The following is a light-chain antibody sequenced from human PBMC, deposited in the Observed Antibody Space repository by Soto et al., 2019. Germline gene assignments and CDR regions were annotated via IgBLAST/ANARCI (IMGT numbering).Light chain of an antibody. Sequence: DIQLTQSPSFLSASVGDRVTITCRASQGISTYLAWYQQKPGKAPKLMIYEASTLQSGVPSRFSGSGSGTEFTLTISSLQPDDFATYYCQQYHSYPWTFGQGTKVEV. CDR3: QQYHSYPWT. J-gene: IGKJ1*01. CDR1: QGISTY. V-gene: IGKV1-9*01. CDR2: EAS.